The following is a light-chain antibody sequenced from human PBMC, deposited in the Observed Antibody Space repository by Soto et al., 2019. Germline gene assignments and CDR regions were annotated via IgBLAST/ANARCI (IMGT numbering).Light chain of an antibody. V-gene: IGKV3D-15*01. J-gene: IGKJ4*01. CDR3: QQRSKWPPVT. CDR1: QSVSSN. Sequence: EIVMTQSPATLSVSPGEIATLSCRASQSVSSNLAWYQQKPGQAPRLLIYGASSRATGIPDRFSGSGSGTDFTLIITSLEPEDFAVYYCQQRSKWPPVTFGEGTKVDIK. CDR2: GAS.